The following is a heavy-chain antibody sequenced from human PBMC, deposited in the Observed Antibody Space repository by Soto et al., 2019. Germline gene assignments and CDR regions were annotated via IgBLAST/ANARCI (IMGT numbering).Heavy chain of an antibody. D-gene: IGHD1-26*01. CDR1: GFTFDDYA. J-gene: IGHJ3*02. CDR2: ISWNSGII. CDR3: TIDIEWGGSHLNHAFDI. V-gene: IGHV3-9*01. Sequence: EMQLVESGGGLVQPGRSLRLSCAASGFTFDDYAMHWVRQAPGKGLEWVSGISWNSGIIDYADSVKGRFTISRDNAKNSLYLQMNSLRAEDTALYYCTIDIEWGGSHLNHAFDIWGQGTMVSVSS.